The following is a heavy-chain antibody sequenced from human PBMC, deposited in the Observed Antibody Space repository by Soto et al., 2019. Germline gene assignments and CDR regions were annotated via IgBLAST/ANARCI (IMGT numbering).Heavy chain of an antibody. CDR2: IYYSGST. Sequence: SETLSLTCTVSGGSISSYYWSWIRQPPGKGLEWIGYIYYSGSTNYNPSLKSRVTISVDTSKNQFSLKLSSVTAADTAVYYCARSGANSGVWFDPWGQGTLVTVSS. CDR3: ARSGANSGVWFDP. J-gene: IGHJ5*02. V-gene: IGHV4-59*01. CDR1: GGSISSYY. D-gene: IGHD6-25*01.